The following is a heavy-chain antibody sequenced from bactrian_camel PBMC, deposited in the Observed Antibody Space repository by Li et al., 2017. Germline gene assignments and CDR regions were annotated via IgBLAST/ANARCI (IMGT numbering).Heavy chain of an antibody. CDR2: ISSDGSE. Sequence: HVQLVESGGGSVQTGGSLRLSCTISGLSFDDSDISWYRQGVDNDCRLVSTISSDGSEYYADSVKGRFTISQDKSKNRVDLHLDNLTADGSATYYCAAAEPKPRGRFCSNLRTGAWNPDHYGQGTQVTVS. J-gene: IGHJ4*01. CDR1: GLSFDDSD. V-gene: IGHV3S55*01. D-gene: IGHD2*01.